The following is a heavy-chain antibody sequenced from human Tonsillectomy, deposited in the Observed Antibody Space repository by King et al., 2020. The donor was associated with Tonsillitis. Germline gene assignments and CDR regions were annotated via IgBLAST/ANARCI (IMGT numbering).Heavy chain of an antibody. CDR1: GFTFSSYA. CDR2: ISGSGGRT. D-gene: IGHD3-16*01. CDR3: AKDPSLPFYDYVWGSPD. V-gene: IGHV3-23*04. Sequence: DVQLVESGGGLVQPGGSLRLSCAASGFTFSSYAMSWVRQAPGKGLEWVSGISGSGGRTYYADSVKGRFTISRDNSKNTLYLQMNSLRAEDTAVYYCAKDPSLPFYDYVWGSPDWGQGTLVTVSS. J-gene: IGHJ4*02.